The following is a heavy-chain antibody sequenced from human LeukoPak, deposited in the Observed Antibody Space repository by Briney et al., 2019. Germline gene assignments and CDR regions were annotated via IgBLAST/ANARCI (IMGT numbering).Heavy chain of an antibody. CDR2: IYYSGST. D-gene: IGHD3-22*01. CDR3: ARRGVNSYDSSGNAFDI. Sequence: SETLSLTCTVSGGSISSYYWSWIRQPPGKGLEWIGYIYYSGSTNYNPSLKSRVTISVDTSKNQFSLKLSSVTAADTAVYYCARRGVNSYDSSGNAFDIWGQGTMVTVSS. CDR1: GGSISSYY. J-gene: IGHJ3*02. V-gene: IGHV4-59*08.